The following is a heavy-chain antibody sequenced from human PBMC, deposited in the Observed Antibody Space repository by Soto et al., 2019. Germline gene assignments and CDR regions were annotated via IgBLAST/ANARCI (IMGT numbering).Heavy chain of an antibody. Sequence: QVQLVQSGAEVKKPGSSVKVSCKASGGTFSSYAISWVRQAPGQGLEWMGGIIPFFGTTNYAQKFQDRVTITADESTSTAYMELTSLSSEDTAVYYCARHHSSTWYSPFDYWGQGTLVTVSS. CDR1: GGTFSSYA. J-gene: IGHJ4*02. CDR2: IIPFFGTT. V-gene: IGHV1-69*01. CDR3: ARHHSSTWYSPFDY. D-gene: IGHD6-13*01.